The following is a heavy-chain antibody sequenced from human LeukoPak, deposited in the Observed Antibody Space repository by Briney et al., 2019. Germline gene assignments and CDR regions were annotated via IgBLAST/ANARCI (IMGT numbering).Heavy chain of an antibody. D-gene: IGHD2-2*01. Sequence: SETLSLTCAVYGGSFSGYYWSWIRQPPGKGLEWIGEINHSGSTNYNPSLKSRVTISVDTSKNQFSLKLSSVTAADTAVYYCARTAGCSSTSCPTPNYYYYGMDVCGQGTTVTVSS. CDR3: ARTAGCSSTSCPTPNYYYYGMDV. CDR2: INHSGST. V-gene: IGHV4-34*01. J-gene: IGHJ6*02. CDR1: GGSFSGYY.